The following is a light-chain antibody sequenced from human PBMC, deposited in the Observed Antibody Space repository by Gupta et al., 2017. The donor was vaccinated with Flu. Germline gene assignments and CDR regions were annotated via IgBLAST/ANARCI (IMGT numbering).Light chain of an antibody. CDR1: DSNIGSNF. Sequence: QSVLTQPPSASGTPGRQVTISCSGSDSNIGSNFVYWYQQVSGTAPKLIIYRNNQRPSGVPDRFSASKSGTSASLAISGLRSEDDGDYYCAAWDDGLTGSVVFGGGTKLTVL. CDR2: RNN. J-gene: IGLJ2*01. V-gene: IGLV1-47*01. CDR3: AAWDDGLTGSVV.